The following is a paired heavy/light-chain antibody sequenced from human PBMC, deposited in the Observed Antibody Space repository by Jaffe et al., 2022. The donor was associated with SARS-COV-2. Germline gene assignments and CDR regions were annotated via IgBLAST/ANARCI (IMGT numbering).Heavy chain of an antibody. CDR3: ARRRSKYYFDY. J-gene: IGHJ4*02. Sequence: QVQLVESGGGLVKPGGSLRLSCAASGFTFSDYYMSWIRQAPGKGLEWVSYISSSGSTIYYADSVKGRFTISRDNAKNSLYLQMNSLRAEDTAVYYCARRRSKYYFDYWGQGTLVTVSS. CDR1: GFTFSDYY. V-gene: IGHV3-11*01. CDR2: ISSSGSTI.
Light chain of an antibody. CDR3: CSYAGSSPYV. CDR2: EGS. V-gene: IGLV2-23*01. CDR1: SSDVGSYNL. Sequence: QSALTQPASVSGSPGQSITISCTGTSSDVGSYNLVSWYQQHPGKAPKLMIYEGSKRPSGVSNRFSGSKSGNTASLTISGLQAEDEADYYCCSYAGSSPYVFGTGTKVTVL. J-gene: IGLJ1*01.